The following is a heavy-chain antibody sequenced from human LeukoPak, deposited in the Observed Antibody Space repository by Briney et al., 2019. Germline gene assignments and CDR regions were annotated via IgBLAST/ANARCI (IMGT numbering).Heavy chain of an antibody. CDR3: ARVFRGETTSAGPLVFDY. CDR2: AHSSGNT. Sequence: SETLSLTCSVSGGSITGYYSSWIRQSPGKGLEWIGCAHSSGNTNYDSSLESRVTISVDTSKNQFSPRLKSVTAADTAVYYCARVFRGETTSAGPLVFDYWGQGILVTVSS. CDR1: GGSITGYY. D-gene: IGHD2-21*01. V-gene: IGHV4-59*01. J-gene: IGHJ4*02.